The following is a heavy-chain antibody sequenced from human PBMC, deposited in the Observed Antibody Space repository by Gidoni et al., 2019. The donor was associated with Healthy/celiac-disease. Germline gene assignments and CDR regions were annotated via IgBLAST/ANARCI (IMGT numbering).Heavy chain of an antibody. V-gene: IGHV3-7*01. CDR3: ARDKDSSGWYEGIYYYYGMDV. D-gene: IGHD6-19*01. J-gene: IGHJ6*02. Sequence: EVQLVESGGGLVQPGGSLRLSCEASGFSFSSYWMSWVRQAPGKGLEWVANIKQDGSEKYYVYSVKGRFTISRDNAKNSLYLQMNSLRAEDTAVYYCARDKDSSGWYEGIYYYYGMDVWGQGTTVTVSS. CDR1: GFSFSSYW. CDR2: IKQDGSEK.